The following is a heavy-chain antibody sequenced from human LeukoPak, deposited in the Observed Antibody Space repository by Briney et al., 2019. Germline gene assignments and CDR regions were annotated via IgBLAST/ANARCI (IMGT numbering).Heavy chain of an antibody. CDR2: INTNTGNP. Sequence: VASVKVSCKASGYTFTGYYMHWVRQAPGQGLEWMGWINTNTGNPTYAQGFTGRFVFSLDTSVSTAYLQISSLKAEDTAVYYCARDAECSGGSCYSSLNTHYFDYWGQGTLVTVSS. CDR1: GYTFTGYY. CDR3: ARDAECSGGSCYSSLNTHYFDY. J-gene: IGHJ4*02. D-gene: IGHD2-15*01. V-gene: IGHV7-4-1*02.